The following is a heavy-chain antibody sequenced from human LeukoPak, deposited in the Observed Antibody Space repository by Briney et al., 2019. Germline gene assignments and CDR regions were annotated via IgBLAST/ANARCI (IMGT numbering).Heavy chain of an antibody. CDR3: ARVHYSGSGLSSYFDY. CDR2: ISYTGST. Sequence: PSETLSLTCTVSGGSISGSYWSWLRQSPGKGLEWIGYISYTGSTNYNPSLKSRVIISVDASKNQFSLKLSSVTAADTAVYYCARVHYSGSGLSSYFDYWGQGTLVTVSS. CDR1: GGSISGSY. J-gene: IGHJ4*02. V-gene: IGHV4-59*01. D-gene: IGHD3-10*01.